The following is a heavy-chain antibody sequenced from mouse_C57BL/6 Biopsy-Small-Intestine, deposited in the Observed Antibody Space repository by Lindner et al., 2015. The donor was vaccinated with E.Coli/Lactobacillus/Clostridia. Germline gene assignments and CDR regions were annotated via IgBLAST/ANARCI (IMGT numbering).Heavy chain of an antibody. J-gene: IGHJ1*01. CDR2: IIPIFGTA. V-gene: IGHV1-81*01. D-gene: IGHD1-3*01. CDR1: GGTFSSYA. Sequence: SVKVSCKASGGTFSSYAISWVRQAPGQGLEWMGGIIPIFGTANYAQKFQGRVTITADESTSTAYMELSSLRSEDTAVYYCARALSGYGQTYWYFDLWGRGTLVTVSS. CDR3: ARALSGYGQTYWYFDL.